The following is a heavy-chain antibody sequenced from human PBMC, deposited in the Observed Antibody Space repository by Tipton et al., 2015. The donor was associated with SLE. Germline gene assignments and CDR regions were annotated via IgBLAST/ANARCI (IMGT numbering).Heavy chain of an antibody. CDR3: ARHAGTYYDFWSGYRTPFYFDY. CDR1: GDSISSYY. D-gene: IGHD3-3*01. J-gene: IGHJ4*02. Sequence: TLSLTCTVSGDSISSYYWSWIRQPPGKGLEWIGYIYYSGSTNYNPSLKSRVTISVDTSKNQFSLKLSSVTAADTAVYYCARHAGTYYDFWSGYRTPFYFDYWGQGTLVTVSS. V-gene: IGHV4-59*08. CDR2: IYYSGST.